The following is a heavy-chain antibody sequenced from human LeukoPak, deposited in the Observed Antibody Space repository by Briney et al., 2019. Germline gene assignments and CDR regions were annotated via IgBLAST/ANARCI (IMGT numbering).Heavy chain of an antibody. V-gene: IGHV1-18*01. Sequence: GASVKVSCKASGYTFANFGITWVRQAPGQGLEWMGWISVYNGNTNYAQNLQGRVTMTTDTSTSTAYMELRSLRSDDTAVYYCARSRITGTTLYLLDYWGQGTLVTVSS. J-gene: IGHJ4*02. CDR2: ISVYNGNT. CDR3: ARSRITGTTLYLLDY. CDR1: GYTFANFG. D-gene: IGHD1-7*01.